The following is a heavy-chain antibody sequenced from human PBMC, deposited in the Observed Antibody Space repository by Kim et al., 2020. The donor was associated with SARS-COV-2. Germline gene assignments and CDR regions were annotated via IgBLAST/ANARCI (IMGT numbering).Heavy chain of an antibody. CDR2: N. CDR3: ARASIAARDFDY. J-gene: IGHJ4*02. D-gene: IGHD6-6*01. V-gene: IGHV6-1*01. Sequence: NNYAVSVRRRITNNPSTSKNQFSLQLNSVTPEDTAVYYCARASIAARDFDYWGQGTLVTVSS.